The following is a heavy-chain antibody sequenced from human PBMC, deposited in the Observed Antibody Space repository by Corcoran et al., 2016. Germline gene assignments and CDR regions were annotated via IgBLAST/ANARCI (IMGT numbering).Heavy chain of an antibody. V-gene: IGHV3-33*01. Sequence: QVQLVESGGGVVQPGRSLRLSCAASGFTFSSYGMHWVRQAPGKGLEWVAVIWYDGSNKYYADSVKGRFTISRDNSKNTLYLQMNSLRAEDTAVYCCARSLYGSGHGGAFGYGGQGTLVTVSS. D-gene: IGHD6-19*01. J-gene: IGHJ4*02. CDR2: IWYDGSNK. CDR3: ARSLYGSGHGGAFGY. CDR1: GFTFSSYG.